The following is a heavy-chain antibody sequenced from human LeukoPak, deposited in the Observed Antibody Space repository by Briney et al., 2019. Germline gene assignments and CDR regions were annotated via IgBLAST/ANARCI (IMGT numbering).Heavy chain of an antibody. Sequence: GGSLRLSCAASGFTFSSYWMSWVRQAPGKGLEWVANIKQDGSEKYYVDSVKGRFTISRDNAKNSLYLQMNSLRAEDTAVYYCAKVSLVLLWFGELSLDYWGQGTLVTVSS. CDR2: IKQDGSEK. V-gene: IGHV3-7*03. J-gene: IGHJ4*02. D-gene: IGHD3-10*01. CDR1: GFTFSSYW. CDR3: AKVSLVLLWFGELSLDY.